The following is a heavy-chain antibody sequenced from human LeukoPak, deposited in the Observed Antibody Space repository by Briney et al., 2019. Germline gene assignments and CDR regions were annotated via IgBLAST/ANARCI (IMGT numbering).Heavy chain of an antibody. CDR2: ISSSGSTI. J-gene: IGHJ6*02. D-gene: IGHD3-10*01. CDR1: GFTFSSYE. Sequence: PGGSLRLSCAASGFTFSSYEMNWVRQAPGKGLEWVSYISSSGSTIYYADSVKGRFTISRDNAKNSLYLQMNSLRAEDTAVYYCARGSYEFTMVRGNYYYYYGMDVWGQGTTVTVSS. CDR3: ARGSYEFTMVRGNYYYYYGMDV. V-gene: IGHV3-48*03.